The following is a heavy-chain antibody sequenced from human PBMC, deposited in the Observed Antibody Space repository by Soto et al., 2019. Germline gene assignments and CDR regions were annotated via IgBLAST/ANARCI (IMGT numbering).Heavy chain of an antibody. CDR1: GFTFSSYA. CDR2: ISGSGGST. V-gene: IGHV3-23*01. CDR3: AKDKVRAAAVIFNSLNYYYGMDV. D-gene: IGHD6-13*01. J-gene: IGHJ6*02. Sequence: GSLRLSCAASGFTFSSYAMSWVRQAPGKGLEWVSAISGSGGSTYYADSVKGRFTISRDNSKNTLYLQMNSLRAEDTAVYYCAKDKVRAAAVIFNSLNYYYGMDVWGQGTTVTVSS.